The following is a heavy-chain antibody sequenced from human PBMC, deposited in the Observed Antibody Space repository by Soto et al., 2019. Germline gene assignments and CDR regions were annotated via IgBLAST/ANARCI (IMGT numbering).Heavy chain of an antibody. CDR3: ARHVIMGRWELLGFDY. J-gene: IGHJ4*02. Sequence: GESLKISCKGSGYSFTSYWIGWVRQMPGKGLEWMGIIYPGDSDTRYSPSFQGQVTISADKSISTAYLQWSSLKASDTAMYYCARHVIMGRWELLGFDYWGQGTLVTVSS. V-gene: IGHV5-51*01. CDR1: GYSFTSYW. CDR2: IYPGDSDT. D-gene: IGHD1-26*01.